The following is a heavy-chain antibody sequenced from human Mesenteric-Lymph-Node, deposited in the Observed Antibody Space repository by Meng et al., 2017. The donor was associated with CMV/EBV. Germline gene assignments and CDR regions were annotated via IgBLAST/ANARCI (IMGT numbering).Heavy chain of an antibody. CDR2: ITSSGSTI. V-gene: IGHV3-11*01. Sequence: GESLKISCAASGFTFDDYGMSWVRQAPGKGLEWVSYITSSGSTIYYADSVKGRFTISRDNAKNSLYLQMNSLRVEDTAVYFRARGLTVVGYYAMDVWGQGTTVTVSS. CDR1: GFTFDDYG. J-gene: IGHJ6*02. D-gene: IGHD3-22*01. CDR3: ARGLTVVGYYAMDV.